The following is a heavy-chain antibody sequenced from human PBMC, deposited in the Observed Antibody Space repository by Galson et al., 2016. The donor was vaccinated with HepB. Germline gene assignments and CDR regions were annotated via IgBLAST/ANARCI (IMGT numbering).Heavy chain of an antibody. Sequence: SVKVSCKASGYTFTSHGINWVRQAPGQGLEWMGWISAYNGNTNYAQKLQDIVTMTTDTSTRTAYMELRSLRSDDSAVYYCARDSLGYYGNHYPGGYWGQGTLVTVSS. V-gene: IGHV1-18*01. J-gene: IGHJ4*02. D-gene: IGHD5-12*01. CDR2: ISAYNGNT. CDR3: ARDSLGYYGNHYPGGY. CDR1: GYTFTSHG.